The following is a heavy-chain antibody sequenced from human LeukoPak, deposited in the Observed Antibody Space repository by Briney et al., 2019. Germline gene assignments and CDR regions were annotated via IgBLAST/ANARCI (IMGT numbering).Heavy chain of an antibody. Sequence: SETLSLTCTVSGGSISSSSYYWGWIRQPPGKGLEWIGSIYYSGSTYYNPSLKSRVTISVDKSKNQFSLKLSSVTAADTAVYYCSRASHDYGDYSHFDYWGQGTLVTVSS. D-gene: IGHD4-17*01. CDR1: GGSISSSSYY. V-gene: IGHV4-39*07. CDR3: SRASHDYGDYSHFDY. CDR2: IYYSGST. J-gene: IGHJ4*02.